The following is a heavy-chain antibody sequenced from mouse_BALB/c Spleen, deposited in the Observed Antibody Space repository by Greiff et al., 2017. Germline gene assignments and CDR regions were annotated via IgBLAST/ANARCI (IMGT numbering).Heavy chain of an antibody. V-gene: IGHV5-15*02. J-gene: IGHJ4*01. CDR3: ARGYYGGAMDY. CDR1: GFTFSDYG. D-gene: IGHD1-1*01. CDR2: ISNLAYSI. Sequence: EVNLVESGGGLVQPGGSRKLSCAASGFTFSDYGMAWVRQAPGKGPEWVAFISNLAYSIYYADTVTGRFTISRENAKNTLYLEMSSLRSEDTAMYYCARGYYGGAMDYWGQGTSVTVSS.